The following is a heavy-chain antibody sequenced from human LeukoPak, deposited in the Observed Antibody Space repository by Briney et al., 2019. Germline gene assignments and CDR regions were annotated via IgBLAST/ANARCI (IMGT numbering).Heavy chain of an antibody. CDR2: ISGIGGST. CDR1: GFTFSSYS. V-gene: IGHV3-23*01. Sequence: PGGSLRLSCAASGFTFSSYSMNWVRKAPGEGLEWVSAISGIGGSTYYAGSVKGRFTISRDNSKNTLYLQMNSLRAEDTAVYYCAKDGGYPGGSPDAFDIWGQGTMVTVSS. D-gene: IGHD3-16*02. CDR3: AKDGGYPGGSPDAFDI. J-gene: IGHJ3*02.